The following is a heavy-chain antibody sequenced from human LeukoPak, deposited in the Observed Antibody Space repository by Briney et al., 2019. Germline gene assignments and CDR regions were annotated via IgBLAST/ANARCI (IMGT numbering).Heavy chain of an antibody. CDR3: ARATTVTTRFDP. CDR2: IYYSGTT. CDR1: GDSITSYY. J-gene: IGHJ5*02. D-gene: IGHD4-17*01. V-gene: IGHV4-59*01. Sequence: SETLSLTCSVSGDSITSYYWNWLRQPPGKGREWIGYIYYSGTTNYNPSLKSRLTISLDTSKNQFSLKLSSMTAADTAVYYCARATTVTTRFDPWGQGTLVIVSS.